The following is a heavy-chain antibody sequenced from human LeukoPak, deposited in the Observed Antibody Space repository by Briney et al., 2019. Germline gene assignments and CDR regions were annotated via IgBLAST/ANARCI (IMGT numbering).Heavy chain of an antibody. V-gene: IGHV4-39*01. Sequence: SETLSLTCTVSGGSISSSSYYWGWIRQPPGKGLEWIGSIYYSGSTYYNPSLKSRVAISVDTSKNQFSLKLSSVTAADTAVYYCARPRREYSSSRGTVPRQHWFDPWGQGTLVTVSS. CDR1: GGSISSSSYY. J-gene: IGHJ5*02. CDR2: IYYSGST. D-gene: IGHD6-13*01. CDR3: ARPRREYSSSRGTVPRQHWFDP.